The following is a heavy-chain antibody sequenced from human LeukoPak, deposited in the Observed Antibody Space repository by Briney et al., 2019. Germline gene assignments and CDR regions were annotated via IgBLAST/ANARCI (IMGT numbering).Heavy chain of an antibody. CDR1: GYTFTNFD. CDR3: ARDDYPYGMDV. D-gene: IGHD3-16*01. Sequence: ASVKVSCKASGYTFTNFDINWVRQAPGQGLEWMGWMNPRSGSTGYAQKFQGRVTMTRDTSTSTAYMEMSSFRSDDAAVYYCARDDYPYGMDVWGQGTTVTVSS. V-gene: IGHV1-8*01. J-gene: IGHJ6*02. CDR2: MNPRSGST.